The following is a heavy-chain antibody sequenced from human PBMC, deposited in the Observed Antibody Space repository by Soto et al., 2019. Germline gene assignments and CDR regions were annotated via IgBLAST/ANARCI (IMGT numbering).Heavy chain of an antibody. CDR3: ARDYYKYYDSSGYYRSPAY. V-gene: IGHV3-30-3*01. CDR1: GFTISSYA. CDR2: ISYDGSDK. D-gene: IGHD3-22*01. Sequence: RLSWAASGFTISSYAVHWILKAPGKGLEWVALISYDGSDKDYADSVKGRFTISRDNSRNTLFLQMNSLRAEDTAVYYCARDYYKYYDSSGYYRSPAYWGQGTLVTAPQ. J-gene: IGHJ4*02.